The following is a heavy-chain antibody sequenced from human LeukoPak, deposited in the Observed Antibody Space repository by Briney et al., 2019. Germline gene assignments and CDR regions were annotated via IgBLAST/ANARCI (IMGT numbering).Heavy chain of an antibody. CDR2: INPNSGGT. J-gene: IGHJ4*02. D-gene: IGHD2-2*01. Sequence: VASVKVSCKASGYTFINYYMHWVRQAPGQGLEWMGWINPNSGGTNYAQKFQGRVTMTRDTSISTAYMELSRLRSDDTAVYYCALLGGGASSPPLYYFDYWGQGTLVTVSS. V-gene: IGHV1-2*02. CDR3: ALLGGGASSPPLYYFDY. CDR1: GYTFINYY.